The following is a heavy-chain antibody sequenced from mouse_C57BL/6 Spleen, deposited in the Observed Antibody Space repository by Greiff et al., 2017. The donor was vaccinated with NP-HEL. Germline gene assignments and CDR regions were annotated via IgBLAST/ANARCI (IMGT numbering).Heavy chain of an antibody. V-gene: IGHV1-15*01. D-gene: IGHD2-4*01. J-gene: IGHJ3*01. Sequence: QVQLQQSGAELVRPGASVTLSCTASGYTFTDYEMHWVKQTPVHGLEWIGAIDPETGGSAYNQKFKGKAILTAVKCSSTAYMELRSLTYEDSDVYYWTRRGLYDDYGEFAYWGQGTLVTVSA. CDR1: GYTFTDYE. CDR2: IDPETGGS. CDR3: TRRGLYDDYGEFAY.